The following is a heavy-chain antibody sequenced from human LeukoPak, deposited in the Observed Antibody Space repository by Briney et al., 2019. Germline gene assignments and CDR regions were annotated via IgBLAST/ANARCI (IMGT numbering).Heavy chain of an antibody. CDR2: INHSGST. J-gene: IGHJ4*02. D-gene: IGHD6-19*01. V-gene: IGHV4-34*01. CDR1: GGSFSGYY. Sequence: SSETLSLTCAVYGGSFSGYYRSWIRHPPGKGLEWIGEINHSGSTNYNPSLKSRVTISVDTSKNQFSLKLSSVTAADTAVYYCARLPKYSSGWYSRGGYWGQGTLVTVSS. CDR3: ARLPKYSSGWYSRGGY.